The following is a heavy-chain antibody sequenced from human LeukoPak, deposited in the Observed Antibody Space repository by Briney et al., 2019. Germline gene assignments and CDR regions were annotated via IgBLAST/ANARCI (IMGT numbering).Heavy chain of an antibody. CDR1: GFTFSTSW. Sequence: PGGSLRLSCVASGFTFSTSWMHWVRQVPGKGLVWVSRIKGDGSGASYADSVKGRFTISRDNAKNTLYLEMNSLRGDDTAVYYCACTSRPIDAWGQGTLVTVSS. J-gene: IGHJ5*02. V-gene: IGHV3-74*01. CDR3: ACTSRPIDA. D-gene: IGHD2-8*01. CDR2: IKGDGSGA.